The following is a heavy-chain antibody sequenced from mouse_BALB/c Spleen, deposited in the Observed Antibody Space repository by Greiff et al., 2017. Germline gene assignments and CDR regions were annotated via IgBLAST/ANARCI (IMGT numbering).Heavy chain of an antibody. J-gene: IGHJ1*01. V-gene: IGHV4-1*02. D-gene: IGHD2-14*01. Sequence: CAASGFDFSRYWMSWVRQAPGKGLEWIGEINPDSSTINYTPSLKDKFIISRDNAKNTLYLQMSKVRSEDTALYYCAREGDRSWYFDVWGAGTTVTVSS. CDR2: INPDSSTI. CDR1: GFDFSRYW. CDR3: AREGDRSWYFDV.